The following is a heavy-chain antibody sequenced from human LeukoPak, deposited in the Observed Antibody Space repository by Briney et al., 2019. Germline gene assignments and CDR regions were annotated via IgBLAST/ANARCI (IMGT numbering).Heavy chain of an antibody. CDR3: ARDSPTVVTPHAFDI. J-gene: IGHJ3*02. Sequence: GGSLRLSCAASGFSFSTYEMIWVRQAPGKGLEWVSSISSRGGTIYYADSVKGRFTISRDNAKNSLYLQMNSLGAEDTALYYCARDSPTVVTPHAFDIWGQGTMVTVSS. D-gene: IGHD4-23*01. V-gene: IGHV3-48*03. CDR2: ISSRGGTI. CDR1: GFSFSTYE.